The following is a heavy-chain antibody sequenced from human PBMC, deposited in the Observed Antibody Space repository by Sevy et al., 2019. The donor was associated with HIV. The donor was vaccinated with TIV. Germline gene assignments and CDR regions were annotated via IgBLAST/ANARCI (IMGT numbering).Heavy chain of an antibody. CDR2: ISYDGSNK. CDR3: ASPLVEYAFDI. CDR1: GFTFSSYA. Sequence: GGSLRLSCAASGFTFSSYAMHWVRQAPGKGLEWVAVISYDGSNKYYADSVKGRFTISRDNSKNTLYLQMNSLRAEDTAVYYCASPLVEYAFDIWGQGTMVIVSS. J-gene: IGHJ3*02. V-gene: IGHV3-30-3*01. D-gene: IGHD1-26*01.